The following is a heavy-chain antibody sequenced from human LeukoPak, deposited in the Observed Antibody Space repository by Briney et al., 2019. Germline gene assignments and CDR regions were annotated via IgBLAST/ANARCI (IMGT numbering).Heavy chain of an antibody. CDR3: ARGHYYDSSGYSGDDAFDI. D-gene: IGHD3-22*01. V-gene: IGHV3-33*01. J-gene: IGHJ3*02. Sequence: PGGSLRLSCAASGFTFSSYGMHWVRQAPGKGLEWVAVIWYDGSNKYYADSVKGRFTISRDNSKNTLYLQMNSLRAEDTTVYYCARGHYYDSSGYSGDDAFDIWGQGTMVTVSS. CDR2: IWYDGSNK. CDR1: GFTFSSYG.